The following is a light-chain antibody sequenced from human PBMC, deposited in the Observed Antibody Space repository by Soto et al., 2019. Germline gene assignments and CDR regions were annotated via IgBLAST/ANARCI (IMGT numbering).Light chain of an antibody. CDR3: CSYAGSSWV. Sequence: QLVLTQPASVSGSPAQSITISCTGTSSDVGSYNLVSWYQKHPGNAPKLMIYEVSKRPSGVSNRFSGSKSGNTASLTISGLQAEDEADYYCCSYAGSSWVFGGGTKLTVL. CDR1: SSDVGSYNL. CDR2: EVS. J-gene: IGLJ3*02. V-gene: IGLV2-23*02.